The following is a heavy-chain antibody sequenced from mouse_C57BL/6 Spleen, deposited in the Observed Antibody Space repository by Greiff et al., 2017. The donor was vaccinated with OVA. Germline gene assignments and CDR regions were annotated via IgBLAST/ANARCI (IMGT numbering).Heavy chain of an antibody. CDR1: GYAFSSYW. V-gene: IGHV1-80*01. Sequence: VQLQQSGAELVKPGASVKISCKASGYAFSSYWMNWVKQRPGKGLEWIGQIYPGDGDTNYNGKFKGKATLTADKSSSTAYMQLSSLTSEDSAVYFCARITTVVATDYFDYWGKGTTLTVSS. CDR2: IYPGDGDT. J-gene: IGHJ2*01. D-gene: IGHD1-1*01. CDR3: ARITTVVATDYFDY.